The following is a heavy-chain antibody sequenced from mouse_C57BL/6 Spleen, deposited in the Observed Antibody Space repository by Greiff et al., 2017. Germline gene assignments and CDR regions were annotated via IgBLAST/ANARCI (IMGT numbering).Heavy chain of an antibody. D-gene: IGHD3-2*02. CDR3: ARDSSGYYFAY. J-gene: IGHJ2*01. Sequence: VQLQQSGPELVKPGASVKISCKASGYAFSSSWMNWVKQRPGKGLEWIGRIYPGDGDTNYNGKFKGKATLTADKSSSTAYMQLSSLTSEDSAVYFCARDSSGYYFAYWGQGTTLTVSS. V-gene: IGHV1-82*01. CDR1: GYAFSSSW. CDR2: IYPGDGDT.